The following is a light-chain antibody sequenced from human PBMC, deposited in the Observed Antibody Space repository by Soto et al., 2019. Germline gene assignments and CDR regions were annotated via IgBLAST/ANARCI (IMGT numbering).Light chain of an antibody. CDR1: SGSIANNA. J-gene: IGLJ2*01. CDR2: ENN. Sequence: NFMLTQPHSASESPGKTVTISCTRSSGSIANNAVQWYQQCPGSAPTTVIYENNQRPSGVPDRFSGSTDGSSNSASLTISGLQTEDEADYYGQSYDRSTLVFGEGTKVTVL. CDR3: QSYDRSTLV. V-gene: IGLV6-57*04.